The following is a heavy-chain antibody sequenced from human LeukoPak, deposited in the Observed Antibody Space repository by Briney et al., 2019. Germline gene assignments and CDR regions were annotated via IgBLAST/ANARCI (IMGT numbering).Heavy chain of an antibody. CDR3: ARGGGYCSSTSCYSSWFDP. CDR1: GYTSTSYD. CDR2: MNPNSGNT. Sequence: ASVKVSCKASGYTSTSYDINWVRQATGQGLEWMGWMNPNSGNTGYAQKFQGRVTMTRNTSISTAYMELSSLRSEDTAVYYCARGGGYCSSTSCYSSWFDPWGQGTLVTVSS. V-gene: IGHV1-8*01. J-gene: IGHJ5*02. D-gene: IGHD2-2*03.